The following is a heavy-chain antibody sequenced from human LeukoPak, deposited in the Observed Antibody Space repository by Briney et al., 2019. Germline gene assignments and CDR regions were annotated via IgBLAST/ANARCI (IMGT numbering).Heavy chain of an antibody. Sequence: ASVKVSCKASGYTFTGYYMHWVRQAPGQRLEWMGWINPNSGGTNYAQKFQGRVTMTRDTSISTAYMELSRLRSDDTAVYYCARGTLIGSSTSPRYYYYMDVWGKGTTVTVSS. CDR1: GYTFTGYY. CDR2: INPNSGGT. D-gene: IGHD2-2*01. V-gene: IGHV1-2*02. CDR3: ARGTLIGSSTSPRYYYYMDV. J-gene: IGHJ6*03.